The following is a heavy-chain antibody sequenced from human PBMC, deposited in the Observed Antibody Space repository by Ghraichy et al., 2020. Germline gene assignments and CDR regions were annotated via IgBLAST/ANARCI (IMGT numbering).Heavy chain of an antibody. CDR1: GYSFTSYW. J-gene: IGHJ4*02. V-gene: IGHV5-51*01. CDR2: IYPGDSDT. D-gene: IGHD6-13*01. CDR3: ARGVIAAAGTFDY. Sequence: GGSLRLSCKGSGYSFTSYWIGWVRQMPGKGLEWMGIIYPGDSDTRYSPSFQGQVTISADKSISTAYLQWSSLKASDTAMYYCARGVIAAAGTFDYWGQGTLVTVSS.